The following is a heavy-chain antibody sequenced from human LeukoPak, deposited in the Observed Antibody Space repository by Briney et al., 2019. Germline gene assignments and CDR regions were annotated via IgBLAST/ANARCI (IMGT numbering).Heavy chain of an antibody. CDR3: AKDSTPGYSYGYDY. CDR1: GFTFSSYG. D-gene: IGHD5-18*01. Sequence: GGSLRLSCAASGFTFSSYGMHWVRQAPGMGLEWVSYISKSGSNIYYADSVKGRFTISRDNAKNSLYLQMNSLRAEDTAVYYCAKDSTPGYSYGYDYWGQGTLVTVSS. CDR2: ISKSGSNI. V-gene: IGHV3-48*04. J-gene: IGHJ4*02.